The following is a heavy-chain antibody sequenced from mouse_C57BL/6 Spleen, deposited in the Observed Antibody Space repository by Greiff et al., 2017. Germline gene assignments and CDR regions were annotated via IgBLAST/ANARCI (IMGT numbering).Heavy chain of an antibody. CDR1: GYTFTDYY. CDR2: INPNNGGT. D-gene: IGHD1-1*01. Sequence: VQLQQSGPELVKPGASVKISCKASGYTFTDYYMNWVKQSPGKSLEWIGDINPNNGGTSYNQKFKGKATLTVDKSSSTAYMALRSLTSEDSAVYYCARAGAYYYGSSYGADYAMDDWGKGASVTVSS. J-gene: IGHJ4*01. CDR3: ARAGAYYYGSSYGADYAMDD. V-gene: IGHV1-26*01.